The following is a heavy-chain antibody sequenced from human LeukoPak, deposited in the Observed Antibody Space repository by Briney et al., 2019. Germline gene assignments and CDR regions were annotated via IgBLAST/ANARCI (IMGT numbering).Heavy chain of an antibody. J-gene: IGHJ4*02. D-gene: IGHD6-13*01. CDR2: IYYSGST. V-gene: IGHV4-59*12. Sequence: SETLSLTCTVSGGSISNYHWSWIRQPPGKGLEWIGYIYYSGSTYYNPSLKSRVTISVDTSKNQFSLKLSSVTAADTAVYYCARERIAELVDYWGQGTLVTVSS. CDR3: ARERIAELVDY. CDR1: GGSISNYH.